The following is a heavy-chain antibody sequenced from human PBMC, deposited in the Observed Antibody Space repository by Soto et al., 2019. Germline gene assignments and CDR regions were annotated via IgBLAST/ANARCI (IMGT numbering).Heavy chain of an antibody. CDR2: IKSKTDGGTT. CDR3: TTAIVVPRFDP. J-gene: IGHJ5*02. CDR1: GFTFNNAW. D-gene: IGHD2-2*01. Sequence: GGSLRLSCAASGFTFNNAWMNWVRQAPGKGLERVGRIKSKTDGGTTDYAAPVKGRFAISRDDSRTTLYLQMNSLKTEDTAVYSCTTAIVVPRFDPWGQGTLVTVSS. V-gene: IGHV3-15*01.